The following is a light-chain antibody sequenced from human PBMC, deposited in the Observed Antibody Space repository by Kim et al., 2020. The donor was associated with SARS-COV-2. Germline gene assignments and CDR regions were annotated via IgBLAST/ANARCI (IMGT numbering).Light chain of an antibody. CDR1: QSINTY. V-gene: IGKV1-39*01. CDR3: QEGFGDLP. CDR2: DAS. Sequence: DIQMTQSPSSLSASVGDRVTITCRASQSINTYLNWYQQKPGKAPKLLIYDASTLQSGIPSRFSGRGSGTDFTLTISSLQPEDFATYYCQEGFGDLPFDGGTKVDIK. J-gene: IGKJ4*01.